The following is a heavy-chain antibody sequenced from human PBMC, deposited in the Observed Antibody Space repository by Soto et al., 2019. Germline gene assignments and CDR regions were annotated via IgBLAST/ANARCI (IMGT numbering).Heavy chain of an antibody. D-gene: IGHD5-12*01. J-gene: IGHJ4*02. CDR1: GFTFSSYA. CDR3: ARGPLEDVDIVAPHTGDFDY. Sequence: GGSLRLSCAASGFTFSSYAMHWVRQAPGKGLEWVAVISYDGSNKYYADSVKGRFTISRDNSKNTLYLQMNSLRAEDTAVYYCARGPLEDVDIVAPHTGDFDYWGQGTLVTVSS. CDR2: ISYDGSNK. V-gene: IGHV3-30-3*01.